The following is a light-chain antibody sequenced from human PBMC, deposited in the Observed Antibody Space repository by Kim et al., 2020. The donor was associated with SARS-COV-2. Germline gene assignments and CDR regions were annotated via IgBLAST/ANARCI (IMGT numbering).Light chain of an antibody. CDR3: QSYDSSLSGYV. Sequence: RVTLSCTGSSSNIGAGYDVHWCQQLPGTAPKLLIYGNSNRPSGVPDRFSGSKSGTSASLAITGLRAEDEADYYCQSYDSSLSGYVFGTGTKVTVL. V-gene: IGLV1-40*01. CDR2: GNS. CDR1: SSNIGAGYD. J-gene: IGLJ1*01.